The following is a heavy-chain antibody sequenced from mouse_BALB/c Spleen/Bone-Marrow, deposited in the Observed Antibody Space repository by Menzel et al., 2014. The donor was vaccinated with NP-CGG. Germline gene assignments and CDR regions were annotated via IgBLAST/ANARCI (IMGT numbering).Heavy chain of an antibody. V-gene: IGHV4-1*02. CDR1: GFDFSRYW. J-gene: IGHJ1*01. CDR3: ARLNYYGNLFV. CDR2: INPDSSTI. D-gene: IGHD1-1*01. Sequence: EVKVEESGGGLVQPGGSLKLSCAASGFDFSRYWMSWVRQAPGKGLDWIGEINPDSSTINYTPSLKDKFIISRDNAKSTLYLQMSKVRSEDTALYYCARLNYYGNLFVWGAGTTVTVSS.